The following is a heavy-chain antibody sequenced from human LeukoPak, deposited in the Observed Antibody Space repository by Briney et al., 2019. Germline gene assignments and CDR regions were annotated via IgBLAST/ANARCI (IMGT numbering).Heavy chain of an antibody. CDR3: ARVGYSYGPALFDY. CDR1: GFTFSTYS. Sequence: KSGGSLRLSCAASGFTFSTYSMNWVRQAPGKGLEWVSSISSSGTYIYYADSVKGRFTISRDNAKNSLYLQMNSLRAEDTAVYYCARVGYSYGPALFDYWGQGTLVTVSS. V-gene: IGHV3-21*01. CDR2: ISSSGTYI. D-gene: IGHD5-18*01. J-gene: IGHJ4*02.